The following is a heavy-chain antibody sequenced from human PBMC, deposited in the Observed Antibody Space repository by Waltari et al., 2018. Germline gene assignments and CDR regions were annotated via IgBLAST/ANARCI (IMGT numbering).Heavy chain of an antibody. CDR3: ATYSSGWSLGAYNWFDP. J-gene: IGHJ5*02. CDR2: IYYSGST. D-gene: IGHD6-19*01. V-gene: IGHV4-39*01. Sequence: QLQLQESGPGLVKPSETLSLTCTVSGGPISSSSYYWGWTRQPPGKGLEWIGSIYYSGSTYYNPSLKSRVTISVDTSKNQFSLKLSSVTAADTAVYYCATYSSGWSLGAYNWFDPWGQGTLVTVSS. CDR1: GGPISSSSYY.